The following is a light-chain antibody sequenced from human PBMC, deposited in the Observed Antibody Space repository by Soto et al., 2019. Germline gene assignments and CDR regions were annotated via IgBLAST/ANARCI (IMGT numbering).Light chain of an antibody. CDR1: SSDVGGYNY. V-gene: IGLV2-14*03. Sequence: QSALTQPASVSGSPGQSITISCTGTSSDVGGYNYVSWYQYHPGKAPKLIIYDVSNRPSGVSSRFSGSKSGNTASLTISGLQAEDEADYYGIAYTSSSTLVFGTGTKLTVL. CDR2: DVS. J-gene: IGLJ1*01. CDR3: IAYTSSSTLV.